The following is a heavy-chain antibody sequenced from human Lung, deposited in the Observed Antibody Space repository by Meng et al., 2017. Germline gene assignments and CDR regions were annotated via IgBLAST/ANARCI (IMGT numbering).Heavy chain of an antibody. CDR3: ARYPRFDSSGGDTFDI. D-gene: IGHD3-22*01. CDR2: ISSSSTYI. J-gene: IGHJ3*02. CDR1: GFTFSSYR. V-gene: IGHV3-21*01. Sequence: GESLKISCAASGFTFSSYRMNWVRQAPGKGLEWVSSISSSSTYIYYADSVKGRFTISRDNAKNSLYLQMNSLRDEDTAVYYCARYPRFDSSGGDTFDIWGQGKRDNV.